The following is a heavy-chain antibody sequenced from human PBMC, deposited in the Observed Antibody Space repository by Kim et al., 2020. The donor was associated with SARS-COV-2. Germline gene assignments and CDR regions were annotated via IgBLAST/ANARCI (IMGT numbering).Heavy chain of an antibody. Sequence: DPVKGRVHISRDNAKNSLYLQMNSLRAEDTAVYYCARTRDSGWSYFDYWGQGTLVTVSS. D-gene: IGHD6-19*01. J-gene: IGHJ4*02. CDR3: ARTRDSGWSYFDY. V-gene: IGHV3-21*01.